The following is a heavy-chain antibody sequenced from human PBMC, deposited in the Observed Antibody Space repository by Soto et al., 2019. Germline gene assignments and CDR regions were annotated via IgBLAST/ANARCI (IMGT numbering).Heavy chain of an antibody. CDR3: VRVGIVARPY. J-gene: IGHJ4*02. V-gene: IGHV3-48*03. Sequence: EVQMVESGGGLVQPGGSLSLSFEVSGLTFSKFEMTWVRQAPGQGLEWVSSISSDGATIYYADSVKGRFTISRDNDKNLLYLQMNSLKGEDTATYYCVRVGIVARPYWGQGTPVTVSS. D-gene: IGHD2-21*01. CDR2: ISSDGATI. CDR1: GLTFSKFE.